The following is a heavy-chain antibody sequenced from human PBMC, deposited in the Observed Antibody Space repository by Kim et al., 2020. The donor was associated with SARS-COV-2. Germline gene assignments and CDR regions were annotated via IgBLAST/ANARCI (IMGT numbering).Heavy chain of an antibody. D-gene: IGHD5-18*01. CDR3: ARDRRGDSYGFFDY. Sequence: ADSVQGRFTISRDNSKNTLYLQMSSLRAEDTAVYYCARDRRGDSYGFFDYWGQGTLVTVSS. J-gene: IGHJ4*02. V-gene: IGHV3-30*15.